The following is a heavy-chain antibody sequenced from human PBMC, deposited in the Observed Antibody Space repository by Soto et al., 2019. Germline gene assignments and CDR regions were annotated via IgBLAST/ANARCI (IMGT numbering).Heavy chain of an antibody. CDR1: GYTLTELS. CDR2: FDPEDGET. J-gene: IGHJ1*01. Sequence: ASVKVSCKVSGYTLTELSMHWVRQAPGKGLEWMGGFDPEDGETIYAQKFQGRVTITADKSTSTAYMELSSLRSEDTAVYYCARSYDGDRKFEHWGQGTLVTGSS. CDR3: ARSYDGDRKFEH. D-gene: IGHD4-17*01. V-gene: IGHV1-24*01.